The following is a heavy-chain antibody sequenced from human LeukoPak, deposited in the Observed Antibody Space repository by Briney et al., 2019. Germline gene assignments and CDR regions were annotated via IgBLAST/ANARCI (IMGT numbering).Heavy chain of an antibody. D-gene: IGHD6-13*01. CDR2: IYHSGST. CDR1: GGSISSSSYY. V-gene: IGHV4-39*07. CDR3: ARSYGYSSSWYGSDWFDP. Sequence: SETLSLTCTVSGGSISSSSYYWGWIRQPPGKGLEWIGSIYHSGSTNYNPSLKSRVTISVDTSKNQFSLKLSSVTAADTAVYYCARSYGYSSSWYGSDWFDPWGQGTLVTVSS. J-gene: IGHJ5*02.